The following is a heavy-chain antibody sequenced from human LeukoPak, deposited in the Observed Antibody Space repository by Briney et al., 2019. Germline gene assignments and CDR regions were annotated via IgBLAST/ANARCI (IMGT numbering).Heavy chain of an antibody. J-gene: IGHJ6*02. Sequence: PGGSLRLSCAASGFTFSSYGMHWVRQAPGKGLEWVAVISYDGSNKYYADSVKGRFTISRDNSKNTLYLQMNSLRAEDTAVYYCAKDLEQQPPYYHYYYGMDVWGQGTTVTVSS. D-gene: IGHD6-13*01. CDR2: ISYDGSNK. CDR1: GFTFSSYG. V-gene: IGHV3-30*18. CDR3: AKDLEQQPPYYHYYYGMDV.